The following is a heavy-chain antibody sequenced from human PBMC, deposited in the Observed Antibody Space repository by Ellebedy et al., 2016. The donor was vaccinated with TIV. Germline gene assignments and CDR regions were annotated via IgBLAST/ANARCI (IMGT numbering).Heavy chain of an antibody. CDR1: GYTFTSYG. V-gene: IGHV1-18*01. D-gene: IGHD4-17*01. J-gene: IGHJ6*02. CDR3: ARGKGGGDYLYYYYGMDV. CDR2: ISAYNGNT. Sequence: ASVKVSCXASGYTFTSYGISWVRQAPGQGLEWMGWISAYNGNTNYAQKLQGRVTMTTDTSTSTAYMELRSLRSDDTAVYYCARGKGGGDYLYYYYGMDVWGQGTTVTVSS.